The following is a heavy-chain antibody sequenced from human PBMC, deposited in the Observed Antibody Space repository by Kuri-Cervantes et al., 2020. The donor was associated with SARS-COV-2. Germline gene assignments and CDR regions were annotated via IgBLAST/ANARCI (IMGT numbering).Heavy chain of an antibody. J-gene: IGHJ5*02. CDR2: INPSGGGT. CDR1: GYTFTTYY. Sequence: ASVKVSCKASGYTFTTYYIHWVRQAPGQGLEWMGIINPSGGGTSYAQKFQGRVAVTRDTPTSTVYMELSSLRSEDTAVYYCARGARITIFGVVIRGRENPCFDPWGQGTLVTVSS. D-gene: IGHD3-3*01. CDR3: ARGARITIFGVVIRGRENPCFDP. V-gene: IGHV1-46*01.